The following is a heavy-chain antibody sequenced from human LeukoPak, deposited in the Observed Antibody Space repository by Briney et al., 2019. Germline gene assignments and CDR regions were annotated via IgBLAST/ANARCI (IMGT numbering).Heavy chain of an antibody. V-gene: IGHV1-2*06. D-gene: IGHD1-26*01. CDR3: ASQGWGSGGYRIDY. J-gene: IGHJ4*02. CDR2: INPNSGGT. Sequence: ASVKVSCKASGYTFTGYYMHWVRQAPGQGLEWMGRINPNSGGTNYAQKFQGRVTMTRDTSISTAYMELSRLSSDDTAVYYCASQGWGSGGYRIDYWGQGTLVTVSS. CDR1: GYTFTGYY.